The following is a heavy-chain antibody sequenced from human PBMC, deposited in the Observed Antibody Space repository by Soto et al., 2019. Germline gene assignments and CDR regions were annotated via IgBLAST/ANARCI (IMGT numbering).Heavy chain of an antibody. J-gene: IGHJ4*02. CDR1: GGSIRPFY. D-gene: IGHD3-16*01. CDR3: ARVGGVAARTFDY. CDR2: LYYSDNT. Sequence: ASETLSLTCTVSGGSIRPFYWSWGRQPPGKGLEWIGYLYYSDNTNYNPSLKSRVTISVDASKNQVSLRLTSVTAADTAVYYCARVGGVAARTFDYWGQGTVVTVSS. V-gene: IGHV4-59*01.